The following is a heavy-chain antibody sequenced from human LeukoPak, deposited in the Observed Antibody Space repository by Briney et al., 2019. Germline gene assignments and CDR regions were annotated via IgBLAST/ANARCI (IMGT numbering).Heavy chain of an antibody. CDR3: AKVLSRDYYDLSFDY. D-gene: IGHD3-22*01. V-gene: IGHV3-7*03. Sequence: PGGSLRLSCAASGFTFSSYWMSWVRQAPGKGLEWVANIKQDGSEKYYVDSVKGRFTISRDNSKNSLYLQMNSLRTEDTALYYCAKVLSRDYYDLSFDYWGQGTLVTVSS. CDR2: IKQDGSEK. CDR1: GFTFSSYW. J-gene: IGHJ4*02.